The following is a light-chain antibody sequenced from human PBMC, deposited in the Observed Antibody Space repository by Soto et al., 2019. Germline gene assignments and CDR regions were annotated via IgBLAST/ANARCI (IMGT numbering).Light chain of an antibody. J-gene: IGKJ1*01. CDR1: QDIRNE. CDR2: AAS. V-gene: IGKV1-6*01. Sequence: AIQMTQSPSSLSASIGDRVTITCRTSQDIRNELGWYQQKPGKAPKLLISAASSLQDGVPSRFSGSGSGTDFTLTISSLRPEDXAXXXXXXXXXYXRTFGQGTKVEIK. CDR3: XXXXXYXRT.